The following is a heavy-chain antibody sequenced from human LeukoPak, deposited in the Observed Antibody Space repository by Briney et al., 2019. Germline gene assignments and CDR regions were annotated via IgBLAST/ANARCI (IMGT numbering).Heavy chain of an antibody. V-gene: IGHV4-30-4*01. Sequence: PSETLSFTCTVSGDSISGGDSYWSWIRQPPGKGLEWIGYIFRSGTTYYNPSLKSQVIISVDTSKNQFSLKLSSVTAADTAVYFCARQPTPLYFYGLDVWGQGTTVTVSS. CDR3: ARQPTPLYFYGLDV. CDR1: GDSISGGDSY. J-gene: IGHJ6*02. CDR2: IFRSGTT.